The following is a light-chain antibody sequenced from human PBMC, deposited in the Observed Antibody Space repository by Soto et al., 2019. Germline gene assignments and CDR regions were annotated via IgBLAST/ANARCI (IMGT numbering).Light chain of an antibody. Sequence: DIQMTQSPSSLSASVGDRVTITCRASQSISSYLNWYQQKPGKAPKLLIYAASSLQSGAPARFSGSGSGTEFTLTISSLQPEDFATYHCQEYKTWTFGQGTKVDI. V-gene: IGKV1-39*01. J-gene: IGKJ1*01. CDR3: QEYKTWT. CDR1: QSISSY. CDR2: AAS.